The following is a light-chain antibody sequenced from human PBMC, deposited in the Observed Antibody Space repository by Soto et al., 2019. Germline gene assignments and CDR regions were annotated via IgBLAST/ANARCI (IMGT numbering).Light chain of an antibody. CDR2: GAS. CDR3: QQYNNWPPIT. Sequence: EVVLTQSPATLSLSPGERATLSCRASQSVSSSYLAWYQQKPGQAPRLLIYGASTRATGIPARFSGSGSGTAFTLTISSLQSEDFAVYYCQQYNNWPPITFGQGRLPEF. CDR1: QSVSSSY. J-gene: IGKJ5*01. V-gene: IGKV3-15*01.